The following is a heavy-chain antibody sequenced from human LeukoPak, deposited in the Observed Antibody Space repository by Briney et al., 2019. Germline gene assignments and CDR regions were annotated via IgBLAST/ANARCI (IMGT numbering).Heavy chain of an antibody. CDR1: GFTFSSYG. Sequence: GGSLRLSCAASGFTFSSYGMHWVRQAPGKGLEWVAVIWNDGSNKYYADSVKGRFTISRDSSKNTVYLQMNSLRAEDTAVYYCATRSPALDYWGQGTLVTVSS. J-gene: IGHJ4*02. CDR2: IWNDGSNK. D-gene: IGHD2-2*01. CDR3: ATRSPALDY. V-gene: IGHV3-33*08.